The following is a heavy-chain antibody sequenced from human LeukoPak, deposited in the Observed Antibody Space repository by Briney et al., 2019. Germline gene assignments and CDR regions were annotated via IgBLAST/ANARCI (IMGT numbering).Heavy chain of an antibody. CDR1: DFTFSFYW. CDR3: ARDMHDGSGSSSDFDY. Sequence: GGSLRLSCVASDFTFSFYWMTWVRQAPGKGLVWVSRINSDGIGTSYADSVKGRFTISRDNAKNTLYLQMNSLRAEDTAVYYCARDMHDGSGSSSDFDYWGQGTLVTVSS. CDR2: INSDGIGT. D-gene: IGHD3-10*01. J-gene: IGHJ4*02. V-gene: IGHV3-74*01.